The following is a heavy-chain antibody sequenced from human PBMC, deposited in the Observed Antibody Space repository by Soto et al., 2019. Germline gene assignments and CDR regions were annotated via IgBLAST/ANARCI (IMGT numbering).Heavy chain of an antibody. V-gene: IGHV3-48*04. D-gene: IGHD6-13*01. J-gene: IGHJ4*02. Sequence: GGSLRLSCAASGFTFSSYAMSWVRQAPGKGLEWVSYISSSGSTIYYADSVKGRFTISRDNAKNSLYLQMNSLRAEDTAVYYCARDLRPIAAADYWGQGTLVTVSS. CDR1: GFTFSSYA. CDR2: ISSSGSTI. CDR3: ARDLRPIAAADY.